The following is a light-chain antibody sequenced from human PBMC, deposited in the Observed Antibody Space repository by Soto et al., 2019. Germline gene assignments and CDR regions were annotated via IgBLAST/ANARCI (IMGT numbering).Light chain of an antibody. J-gene: IGKJ1*01. CDR2: AAS. Sequence: AIRMTQSPSSFSASTGDRVTITCRASQGISSYLAWYQQKPVKAPKLLIYAASTSQSGVPSRFSGSGSGTDFTLTLSCLESEDFATYYCQQYYSYPPWTFGQGTKVEIK. CDR3: QQYYSYPPWT. V-gene: IGKV1-8*01. CDR1: QGISSY.